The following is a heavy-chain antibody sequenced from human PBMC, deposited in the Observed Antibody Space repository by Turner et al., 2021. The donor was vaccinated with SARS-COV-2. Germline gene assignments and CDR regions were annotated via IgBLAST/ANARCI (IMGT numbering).Heavy chain of an antibody. CDR3: ARDRAFGDSSGRDY. J-gene: IGHJ4*02. CDR1: GFTFSSYG. V-gene: IGHV3-33*01. D-gene: IGHD3-22*01. Sequence: QVQLVDSGGGVLQPGRSLRLSCAASGFTFSSYGMHWVRQAPGKGLEWVAVIWFDGSNKYYADSVKGRFTISRDNSKNTLYLQMNSLRAEDTAVYYCARDRAFGDSSGRDYWGQGTLVTVSS. CDR2: IWFDGSNK.